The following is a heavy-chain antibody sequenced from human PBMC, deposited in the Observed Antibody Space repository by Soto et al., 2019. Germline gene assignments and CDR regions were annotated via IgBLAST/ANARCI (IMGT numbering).Heavy chain of an antibody. J-gene: IGHJ6*02. Sequence: QITLKESGPTLVKPTQTLTLTCSFSGFSLSTSGLGVGWIRQPPGKALEWLALIYWNDDKIYSPSLKSRLAITKDPSKNQVVLTMTNMDPVDTATYYCEHRLGFGELPVWGQGTTVTVS. CDR3: EHRLGFGELPV. CDR1: GFSLSTSGLG. CDR2: IYWNDDK. D-gene: IGHD3-10*01. V-gene: IGHV2-5*01.